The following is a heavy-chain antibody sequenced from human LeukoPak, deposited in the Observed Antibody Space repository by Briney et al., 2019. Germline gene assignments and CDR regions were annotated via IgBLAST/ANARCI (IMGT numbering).Heavy chain of an antibody. D-gene: IGHD2-2*01. Sequence: SSVKVSCKASGGTFSSYSIRLVRLAPGQALEWIGRIIAILGIANYAQKFQGTVTITADKSTSTAYMELSSLRSEDTAVYYCARVIIVVVPAAEFNYYYYGMDVWGQGTTVTVSS. V-gene: IGHV1-69*04. CDR3: ARVIIVVVPAAEFNYYYYGMDV. CDR2: IIAILGIA. CDR1: GGTFSSYS. J-gene: IGHJ6*02.